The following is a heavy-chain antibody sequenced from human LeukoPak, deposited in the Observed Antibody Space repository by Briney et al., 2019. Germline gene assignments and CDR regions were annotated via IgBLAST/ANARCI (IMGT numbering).Heavy chain of an antibody. V-gene: IGHV4-59*01. Sequence: SETLSLTCTVSGGSLSSYHWSWIRQPPGKGLEWIGYIYYTGNTNYNPSLKSRVTISINTSKNQFSLKLTSVTATDTAVYYCARGVDYYDSSYYLDYWGQGTLVTVSS. CDR1: GGSLSSYH. D-gene: IGHD3-22*01. J-gene: IGHJ4*02. CDR2: IYYTGNT. CDR3: ARGVDYYDSSYYLDY.